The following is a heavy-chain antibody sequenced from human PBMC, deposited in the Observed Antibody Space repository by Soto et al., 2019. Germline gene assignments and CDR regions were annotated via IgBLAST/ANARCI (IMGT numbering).Heavy chain of an antibody. Sequence: QITLKESGPTLVKPTQTLTLTCSFSGSSLSTSGVGVGWIRQPPGKALEWLALIYWDDDMRYSPSLRSRLTITKDTSKNQVVLTMTNMDPVDTATYYCARGTGGGNSCYFDYWGQGTLVTVSS. CDR3: ARGTGGGNSCYFDY. D-gene: IGHD2-21*02. CDR2: IYWDDDM. V-gene: IGHV2-5*02. CDR1: GSSLSTSGVG. J-gene: IGHJ4*02.